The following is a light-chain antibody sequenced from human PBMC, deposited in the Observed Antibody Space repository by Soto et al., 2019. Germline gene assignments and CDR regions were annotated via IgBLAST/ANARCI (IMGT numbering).Light chain of an antibody. V-gene: IGLV2-11*01. CDR1: SSDIGAYNY. CDR3: CSYAGAYTYV. Sequence: QSALTQSRSVSGSPGQSVTIFCTGTSSDIGAYNYVSWYQQHPGKVPKLMLYDVNKRPSGVPNRFSGSKSGNTASLTISGLQAEDEADYYCCSYAGAYTYVFGSGTKVTVL. CDR2: DVN. J-gene: IGLJ1*01.